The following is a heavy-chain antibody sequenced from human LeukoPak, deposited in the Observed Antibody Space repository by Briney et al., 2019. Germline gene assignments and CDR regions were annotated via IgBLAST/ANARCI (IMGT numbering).Heavy chain of an antibody. V-gene: IGHV3-11*04. CDR2: FSRSGNTI. CDR1: GFTFSDYY. CDR3: ARDSPCWNDHCPYDY. Sequence: PGGSLRLSCAASGFTFSDYYMSWIRQAPGKGLEWVSYFSRSGNTIYYADSVKGRFTISRDDAKNSLYLQMNSLRAEDTAVYYCARDSPCWNDHCPYDYWGQGTLVTVSS. J-gene: IGHJ4*02. D-gene: IGHD1-1*01.